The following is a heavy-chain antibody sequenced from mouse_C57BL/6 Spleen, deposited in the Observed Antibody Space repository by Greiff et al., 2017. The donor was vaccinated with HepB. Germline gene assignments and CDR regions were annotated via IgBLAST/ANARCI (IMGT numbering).Heavy chain of an antibody. CDR2: IYPGSGST. D-gene: IGHD1-1*01. CDR1: GYTFTSYW. J-gene: IGHJ4*01. CDR3: ARNFHYYGSPYYAMDY. V-gene: IGHV1-55*01. Sequence: QVQLQQSGAELVKPGASVKMSCKASGYTFTSYWITWVKQRPGQGLEWIGDIYPGSGSTNYNEKFKSKATLTVDTSSSTAYMQLSSLTSEDSAVYYCARNFHYYGSPYYAMDYWGQGTSVTVSS.